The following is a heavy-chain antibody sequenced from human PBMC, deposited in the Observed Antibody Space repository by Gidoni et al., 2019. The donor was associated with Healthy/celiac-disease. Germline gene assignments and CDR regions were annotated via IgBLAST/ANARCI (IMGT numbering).Heavy chain of an antibody. D-gene: IGHD6-13*01. CDR2: IYPGDSDT. CDR1: GYSFNRSW. CDR3: ARLPGEAAAGYYGMDV. V-gene: IGHV5-51*03. Sequence: EVQLVQSGAEVKRPGESLKISCKGSGYSFNRSWIGCVRQMPGNGLEWMGVIYPGDSDTRYSPSFQGQFTISADKSISTAYLQWSSLKASDTAMYYWARLPGEAAAGYYGMDVWGQGTTVTVSS. J-gene: IGHJ6*02.